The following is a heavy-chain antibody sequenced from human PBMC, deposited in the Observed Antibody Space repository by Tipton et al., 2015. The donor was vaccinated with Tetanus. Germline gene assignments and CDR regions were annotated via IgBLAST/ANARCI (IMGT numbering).Heavy chain of an antibody. CDR3: ARQLWGYWFDP. Sequence: GLVKPSEPLSLTCTVSGDSVRGSRYYWGWVRQPPGKGLEWIGSIYYRGDTYHSPSLKSRVTMSVDTSKNQFSLKLSSVTAADTAVYYCARQLWGYWFDPWGQGTRVTVSS. CDR1: GDSVRGSRYY. CDR2: IYYRGDT. D-gene: IGHD7-27*01. V-gene: IGHV4-39*01. J-gene: IGHJ5*02.